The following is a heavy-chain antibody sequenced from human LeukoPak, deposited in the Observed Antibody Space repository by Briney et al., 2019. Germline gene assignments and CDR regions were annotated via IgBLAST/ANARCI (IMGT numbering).Heavy chain of an antibody. J-gene: IGHJ4*02. CDR1: GFTFSSYA. Sequence: GGSLRLSCAASGFTFSSYAMSWVRQAPGKGLEWVSAISGSGGTIYNADSVKGRFTISRDNAKNSLYLQMDSLRAEDTALYYCARDKDLGGHDYWGERTLVTVSS. CDR3: ARDKDLGGHDY. CDR2: ISGSGGTI. D-gene: IGHD3-10*01. V-gene: IGHV3-23*01.